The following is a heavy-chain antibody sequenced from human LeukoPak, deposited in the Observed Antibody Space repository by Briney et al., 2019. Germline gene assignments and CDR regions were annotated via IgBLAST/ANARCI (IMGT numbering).Heavy chain of an antibody. D-gene: IGHD2-2*02. CDR1: GGSISSYY. CDR2: IYYSGST. V-gene: IGHV4-59*01. Sequence: PSETLSLTCTVSGGSISSYYRSWIRQPPGKGLEWIGYIYYSGSTNYNPSLKSRVTISVDTSKNQFSLKLSSATAADTAVYYCARAPLYCSSTSCYRGAIDYWGQGTPVTVSS. J-gene: IGHJ4*02. CDR3: ARAPLYCSSTSCYRGAIDY.